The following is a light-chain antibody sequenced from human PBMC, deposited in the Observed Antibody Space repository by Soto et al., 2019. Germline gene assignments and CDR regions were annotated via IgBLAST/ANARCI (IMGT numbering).Light chain of an antibody. CDR1: SSDVGAYNY. CDR3: SSYTTSSTLV. V-gene: IGLV2-14*03. J-gene: IGLJ3*02. Sequence: QSDLTQPASVSGSPGQSITISCTGTSSDVGAYNYVSWYQQLPDKAPKLMIYDVTYRPSGVSNRFSGSKSGNTASLTISGLQAEDEADYFCSSYTTSSTLVFGGGTKLTVL. CDR2: DVT.